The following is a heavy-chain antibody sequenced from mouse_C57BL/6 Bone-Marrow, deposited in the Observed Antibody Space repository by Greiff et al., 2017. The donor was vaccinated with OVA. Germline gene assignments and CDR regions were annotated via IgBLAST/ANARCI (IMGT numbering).Heavy chain of an antibody. Sequence: EVKVVESGEGLVKPGGSLKLSCAASGFTFSSYAMSWVRQTPEKRLEWVAYISSGGDYIYYADTVKGRFTISRDNARNTLYLQMSSLKSEDTAMYYCTREGDYYYGSSDWYFDVWGTGTTVTVSS. V-gene: IGHV5-9-1*02. D-gene: IGHD1-1*01. J-gene: IGHJ1*03. CDR3: TREGDYYYGSSDWYFDV. CDR1: GFTFSSYA. CDR2: ISSGGDYI.